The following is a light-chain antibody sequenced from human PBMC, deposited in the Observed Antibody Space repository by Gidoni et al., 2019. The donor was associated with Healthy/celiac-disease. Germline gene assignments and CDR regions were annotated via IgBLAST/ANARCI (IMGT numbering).Light chain of an antibody. J-gene: IGKJ5*01. CDR1: KSVSSY. Sequence: EIVLTQSPATLSLSPGERATLSCRASKSVSSYLASYQQKPGQAPRLLIYDASNRATGIPARFSGSGSGTDFTLTISSLEPEDFAVYYCQQRSNWPPFTFGQGTRLEIK. CDR2: DAS. CDR3: QQRSNWPPFT. V-gene: IGKV3-11*01.